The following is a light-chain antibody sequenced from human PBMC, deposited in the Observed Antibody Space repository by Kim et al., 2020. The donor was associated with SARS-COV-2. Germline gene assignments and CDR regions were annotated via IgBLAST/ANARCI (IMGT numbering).Light chain of an antibody. J-gene: IGLJ1*01. V-gene: IGLV3-1*01. Sequence: SQGQTASITGSGDKLGYRYTSWYQQKPGQSPLLVIYQDTKRPSGIPGRFSGSTSGNTATLTITGAQAMDEADYYCQAWDSSTLYVFGPGTKVTVL. CDR3: QAWDSSTLYV. CDR2: QDT. CDR1: KLGYRY.